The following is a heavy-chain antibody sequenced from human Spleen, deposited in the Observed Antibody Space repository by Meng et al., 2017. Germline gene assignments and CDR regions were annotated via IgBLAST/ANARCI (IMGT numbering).Heavy chain of an antibody. V-gene: IGHV4-39*07. CDR2: VYYSGST. Sequence: SETLSLTCTVSGGSISSSNYYWGWIRQPPGKGLEWIGSVYYSGSTSYNPSLKGRVTISVDTSKNQFSLNLSSVTAADTAFYYCARDGLYNPFDYWGQGTLVTVSS. CDR3: ARDGLYNPFDY. CDR1: GGSISSSNYY. D-gene: IGHD2-2*02. J-gene: IGHJ4*02.